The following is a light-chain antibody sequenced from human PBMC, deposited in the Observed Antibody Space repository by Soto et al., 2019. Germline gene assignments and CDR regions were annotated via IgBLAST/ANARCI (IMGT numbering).Light chain of an antibody. CDR3: QQYNRLIT. CDR1: QTIDSW. V-gene: IGKV1-5*01. Sequence: DIPMTQSPSILSASVGEIVTITCRASQTIDSWVAWYQQKPGKAPKLLIYDATSLESGVSSRFSGSGYGTDFTLSISNLQPDYFATYYCQQYNRLITFGQGTRLEIK. CDR2: DAT. J-gene: IGKJ5*01.